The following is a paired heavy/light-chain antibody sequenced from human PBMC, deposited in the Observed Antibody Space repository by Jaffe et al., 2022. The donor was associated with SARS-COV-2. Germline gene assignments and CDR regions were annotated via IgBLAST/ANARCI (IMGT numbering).Heavy chain of an antibody. J-gene: IGHJ4*02. CDR3: ARVGYPGNGYPSDY. V-gene: IGHV3-33*01. D-gene: IGHD5-18*01. Sequence: QVQLAESGGGVVQPGRSLRLSCAASGFTLTSYGMQWVRQAPGKGLEWVAVIWYDGTNKYYADSVKGRFTTSRDISKNTVYLQMNSVRAEDTAVYYCARVGYPGNGYPSDYWGQGVLVTV. CDR1: GFTLTSYG. CDR2: IWYDGTNK.
Light chain of an antibody. CDR3: CSCAGFYTVV. CDR2: DVT. CDR1: SSDCNY. Sequence: QSALTQPRSVSGSPGQSVAISCTGTSSDCNYVSWYQQHPGEAPKLVIYDVTKRPSGVPDRFSGSKSGNTASLTISGLQAEDEADYYCCSCAGFYTVVFGGGTKLTVL. V-gene: IGLV2-11*01. J-gene: IGLJ3*02.